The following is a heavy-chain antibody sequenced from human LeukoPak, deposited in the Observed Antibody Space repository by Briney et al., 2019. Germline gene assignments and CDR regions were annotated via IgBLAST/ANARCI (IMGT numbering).Heavy chain of an antibody. CDR1: GYSFTSYW. J-gene: IGHJ4*02. Sequence: GESLKISCKGSGYSFTSYWIGWVRQMPGKGLEWLGIINPGDSDTRYSPSFQGQVTISADKSISTTNLQWSSLKASDTAMYYCARRIGSGWYDYWGQGTLVTVSS. CDR2: INPGDSDT. CDR3: ARRIGSGWYDY. V-gene: IGHV5-51*01. D-gene: IGHD6-13*01.